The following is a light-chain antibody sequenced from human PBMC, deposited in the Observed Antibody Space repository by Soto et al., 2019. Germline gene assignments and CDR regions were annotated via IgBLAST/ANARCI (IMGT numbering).Light chain of an antibody. J-gene: IGLJ1*01. Sequence: QSALTQPASVSGSPGQSITISCTGTISDVGGSNYVSWYQQHPGKAPKLMIYDVTNRPSWVSNRFSGSKSGNTASLTISGLQAEAEDDYYCSSYTSSSTYVLGTGTKLTVL. CDR2: DVT. CDR3: SSYTSSSTYV. CDR1: ISDVGGSNY. V-gene: IGLV2-14*01.